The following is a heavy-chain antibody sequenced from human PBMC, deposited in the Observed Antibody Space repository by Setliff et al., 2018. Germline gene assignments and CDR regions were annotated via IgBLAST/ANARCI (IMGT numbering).Heavy chain of an antibody. CDR1: GGSISSSSYY. D-gene: IGHD3-3*01. CDR3: ARKEYYNFWSGPARAFDI. Sequence: SETLSLTCTVSGGSISSSSYYWGWIRQPPGKGLEWIGSIYYSGSTYYNPSLKSRVTISVDTSKNQFSLKLSSVTAADTAVYYCARKEYYNFWSGPARAFDIWGQGSMVTVSS. CDR2: IYYSGST. J-gene: IGHJ3*02. V-gene: IGHV4-39*07.